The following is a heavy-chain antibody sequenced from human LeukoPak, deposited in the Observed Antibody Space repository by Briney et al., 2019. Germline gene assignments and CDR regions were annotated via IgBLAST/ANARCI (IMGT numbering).Heavy chain of an antibody. Sequence: ASVKVSCTASGYTFTTSDINWVRQATGQGLEWMGWMNPNSGKTGSAQKFQGRLTMTKNTSTSTAYMEVTGLKFEDPAIYYCARGRPGPAGAGTYDFWGQGTLVTVSS. CDR3: ARGRPGPAGAGTYDF. CDR1: GYTFTTSD. CDR2: MNPNSGKT. J-gene: IGHJ4*02. V-gene: IGHV1-8*01. D-gene: IGHD6-13*01.